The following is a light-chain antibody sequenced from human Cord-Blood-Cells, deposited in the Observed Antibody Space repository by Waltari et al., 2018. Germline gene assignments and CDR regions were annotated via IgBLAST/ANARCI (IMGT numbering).Light chain of an antibody. CDR3: QQYGSSPT. V-gene: IGKV3-20*01. Sequence: EIVLTQSPGTLSFSPGARSTLSCRASLSVSSSYLAWYQQKPGQAPSLLIYGASSMATGIPDRFSGSGSGTEFTLTISRLEPEDFAVYYCQQYGSSPTFGPGTKVDIK. CDR1: LSVSSSY. J-gene: IGKJ3*01. CDR2: GAS.